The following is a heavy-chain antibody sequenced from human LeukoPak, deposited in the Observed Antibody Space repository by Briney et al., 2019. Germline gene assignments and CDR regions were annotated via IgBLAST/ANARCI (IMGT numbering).Heavy chain of an antibody. Sequence: SETLSLTCTVSGGSISSGDYYWSWIRQPPGKGLEWIGYIYYSGSTNYNPSLKSRVTISVDTSKNQFSLKLSSVTAADTAVYYCARDPTIRHPIPAAKEDNWFDPWGQGTLVTVSS. J-gene: IGHJ5*02. V-gene: IGHV4-61*08. D-gene: IGHD2-2*01. CDR1: GGSISSGDYY. CDR2: IYYSGST. CDR3: ARDPTIRHPIPAAKEDNWFDP.